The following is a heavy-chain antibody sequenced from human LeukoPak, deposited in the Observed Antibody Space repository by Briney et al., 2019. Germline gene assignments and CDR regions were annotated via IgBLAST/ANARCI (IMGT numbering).Heavy chain of an antibody. Sequence: PGGSLRLSCAASGFTFSSYAMSWVRQAPGKGLEWVSAIFGSDAITYYADSVKGRFTISRDNSKNTLYLQMNSLRAEDTAVYYCANKGAAAETGYYFDYWGQGTLVTVSS. J-gene: IGHJ4*02. CDR1: GFTFSSYA. D-gene: IGHD6-13*01. V-gene: IGHV3-23*01. CDR3: ANKGAAAETGYYFDY. CDR2: IFGSDAIT.